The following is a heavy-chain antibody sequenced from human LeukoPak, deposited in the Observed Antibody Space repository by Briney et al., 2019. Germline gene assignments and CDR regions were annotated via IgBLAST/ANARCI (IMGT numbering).Heavy chain of an antibody. D-gene: IGHD5-18*01. Sequence: PGGSLRLSCAASGFTFSDYYMSWVRQAPGKGLEWVSVIYSGGSTYYADSVTGRFTISRDNSKNTLYLQMNSLRAEDTAVYYCARIFGYSFDNYWGQGTLVTVSS. CDR1: GFTFSDYY. CDR2: IYSGGST. J-gene: IGHJ4*02. CDR3: ARIFGYSFDNY. V-gene: IGHV3-66*02.